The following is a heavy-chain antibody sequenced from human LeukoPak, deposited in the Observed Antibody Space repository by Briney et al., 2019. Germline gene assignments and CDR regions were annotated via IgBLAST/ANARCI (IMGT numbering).Heavy chain of an antibody. D-gene: IGHD3-10*01. V-gene: IGHV3-23*01. J-gene: IGHJ4*02. CDR1: GFTFSSYA. CDR3: AKETYYYGSGSYSRYFDY. CDR2: ISGSGGST. Sequence: AGGSLRLSCAASGFTFSSYAMSWVRQAPGKGLEWVSAISGSGGSTYYADSVKGRFTISRDNSKNTLYLQMNSLRAEDTAVYYCAKETYYYGSGSYSRYFDYWGQGTLVTVSS.